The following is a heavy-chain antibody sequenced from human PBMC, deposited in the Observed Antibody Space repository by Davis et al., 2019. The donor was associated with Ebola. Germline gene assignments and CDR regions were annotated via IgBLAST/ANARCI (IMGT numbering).Heavy chain of an antibody. CDR2: IYYSGST. CDR1: GGSISSSSYY. CDR3: ARDRFWSGYALDY. D-gene: IGHD3-3*01. Sequence: MPSETLSLTCTVSGGSISSSSYYWGWIRQPPGKGLEWIGSIYYSGSTYYNPSLKSRVTISVDTSMNQFSLKLRSVTAADTAVYYCARDRFWSGYALDYWGQGTLVTVTS. V-gene: IGHV4-39*02. J-gene: IGHJ4*02.